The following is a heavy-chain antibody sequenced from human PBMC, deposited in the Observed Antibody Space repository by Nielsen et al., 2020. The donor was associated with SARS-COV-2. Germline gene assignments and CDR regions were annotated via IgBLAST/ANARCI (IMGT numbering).Heavy chain of an antibody. D-gene: IGHD3-10*01. CDR3: AKDHYGSGSHFDY. CDR1: GFTFSSYA. V-gene: IGHV3-30-3*01. CDR2: ISYDGSNK. J-gene: IGHJ4*02. Sequence: GESLKISCAASGFTFSSYAMHWVRQAPGKGLEWVAVISYDGSNKYYADSVKGRFTISRDNAKNSLYLQMNSLRAEDTALYYCAKDHYGSGSHFDYWGQGTLVTVSS.